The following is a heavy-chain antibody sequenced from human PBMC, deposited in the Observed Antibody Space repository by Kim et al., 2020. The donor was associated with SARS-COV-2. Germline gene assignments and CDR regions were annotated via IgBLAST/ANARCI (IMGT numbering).Heavy chain of an antibody. V-gene: IGHV4-4*07. D-gene: IGHD1-26*01. CDR2: ST. CDR3: ARGILWELLD. Sequence: STNYNPSLKSRVTMSVDTSKDQFSLKLSSVTAADTAVYYCARGILWELLDWGQGTLVTVSS. J-gene: IGHJ4*02.